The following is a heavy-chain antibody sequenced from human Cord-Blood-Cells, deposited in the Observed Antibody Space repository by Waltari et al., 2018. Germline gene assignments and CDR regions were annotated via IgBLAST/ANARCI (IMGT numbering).Heavy chain of an antibody. V-gene: IGHV1-69*04. CDR2: IIPILGIA. CDR3: ARGGEGFTRFDP. Sequence: QVQLVQSGAEVKKPGSSVKVSCKASGGPFSSYAISWVRQAPGQGLEWMGGIIPILGIANYAQKFQGRVTITADESTSTAYMELSSLRSEDTAVYYCARGGEGFTRFDPWGQGTLVTVSS. D-gene: IGHD3-10*01. CDR1: GGPFSSYA. J-gene: IGHJ5*02.